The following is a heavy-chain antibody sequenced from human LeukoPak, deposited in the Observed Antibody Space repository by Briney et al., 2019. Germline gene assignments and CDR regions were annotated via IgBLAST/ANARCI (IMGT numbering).Heavy chain of an antibody. D-gene: IGHD5-18*01. V-gene: IGHV4-34*01. CDR3: ARRCGCDYM. J-gene: IGHJ6*03. CDR2: ITHGGSN. Sequence: NPAETLPIEPVVYVVSVRGSDGCSIRQPPGQGLEWVGEITHGGSNNYNPSLKSRVTMLVDTTMNQCSLEVSSVTAADTAVYYCARRCGCDYM. CDR1: VVSVRGSD.